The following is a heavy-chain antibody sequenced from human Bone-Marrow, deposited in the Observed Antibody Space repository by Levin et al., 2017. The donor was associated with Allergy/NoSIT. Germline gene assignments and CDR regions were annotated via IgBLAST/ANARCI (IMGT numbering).Heavy chain of an antibody. CDR1: GFTFSKYA. Sequence: GGSLRLSCTASGFTFSKYAMNWVRPAPGKGLEWVSAISGSGATTFYGDSVKGRFTISRDNSKNTVYLQMNNLRVDDTAIYYCARGYRADHYYAMDVWGPGTTLTVS. D-gene: IGHD1-1*01. CDR2: ISGSGATT. V-gene: IGHV3-23*01. J-gene: IGHJ6*02. CDR3: ARGYRADHYYAMDV.